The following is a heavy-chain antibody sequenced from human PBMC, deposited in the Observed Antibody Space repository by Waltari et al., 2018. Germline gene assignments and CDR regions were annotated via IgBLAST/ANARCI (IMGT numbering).Heavy chain of an antibody. Sequence: QVQLQESGPGLVKPSETLSLTCSVSGGSISRYYWSWIRQPAGKGLEWIGRIFPSGNTNYNPSLKSRVAMSGETSKNQFSLRLSSVTAADTAVYYCASTLCTSTTCYTRDDAFDIWGQGTMVTVSP. CDR2: IFPSGNT. V-gene: IGHV4-4*07. CDR1: GGSISRYY. CDR3: ASTLCTSTTCYTRDDAFDI. J-gene: IGHJ3*02. D-gene: IGHD2-2*02.